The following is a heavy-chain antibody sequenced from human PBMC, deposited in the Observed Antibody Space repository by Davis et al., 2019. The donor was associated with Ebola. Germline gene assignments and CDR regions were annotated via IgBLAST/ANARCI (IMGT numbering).Heavy chain of an antibody. V-gene: IGHV3-53*01. Sequence: GESLKISCAASGFTVSSNYMSWVRQAPGKGLEWVSVIYSGGSRYYADSVKGRFTISRDNPKNTLYLQMNSLRAEDTAVYYCARDQLLVSGYWGQGTLVTVSS. CDR1: GFTVSSNY. CDR2: IYSGGSR. D-gene: IGHD6-13*01. CDR3: ARDQLLVSGY. J-gene: IGHJ4*02.